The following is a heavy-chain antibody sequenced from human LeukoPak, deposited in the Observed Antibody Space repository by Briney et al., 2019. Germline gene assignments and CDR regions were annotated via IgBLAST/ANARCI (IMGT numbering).Heavy chain of an antibody. CDR3: ARGHNNASTYYDFWSGFNYYFDY. J-gene: IGHJ4*02. D-gene: IGHD3-3*01. Sequence: PSETLSLTCAVYGGSFSGYYWSWIRQPPGKGLEWIGEINHSGSTNYNPSLKSRVTISVDTSKNQFSLKLSSVTAADTAVYYCARGHNNASTYYDFWSGFNYYFDYWGQGTLVTVSS. V-gene: IGHV4-34*01. CDR1: GGSFSGYY. CDR2: INHSGST.